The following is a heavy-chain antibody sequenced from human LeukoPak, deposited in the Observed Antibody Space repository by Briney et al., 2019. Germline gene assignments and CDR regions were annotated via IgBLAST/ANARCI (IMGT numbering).Heavy chain of an antibody. V-gene: IGHV3-30*04. CDR2: ISYDGSNK. D-gene: IGHD3-3*01. CDR3: ARLREIPVFGVVTKSTSYFDY. J-gene: IGHJ4*02. CDR1: GFTFSSYA. Sequence: GGSLRLSCVASGFTFSSYAMHWVRQAPGKGLEWVAVISYDGSNKYYADSVKGRFTISRDNSKNTLYLQMNSLRAEDTAVYYCARLREIPVFGVVTKSTSYFDYWGQGTLVTVSS.